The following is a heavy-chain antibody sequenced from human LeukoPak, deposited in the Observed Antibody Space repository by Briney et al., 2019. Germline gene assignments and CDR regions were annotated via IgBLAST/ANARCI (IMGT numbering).Heavy chain of an antibody. CDR3: ARVNGGYRSYFDY. CDR1: GDSISSYY. D-gene: IGHD4-23*01. V-gene: IGHV4-4*09. J-gene: IGHJ4*02. CDR2: IYTSGGT. Sequence: SETLSLTCTVSGDSISSYYWSWIRQPPGKGLEWIGYIYTSGGTNYIPSLKGRVTISIDTSKNQFSLKLSSVTAADTAVYYCARVNGGYRSYFDYWGQGTLVTVSS.